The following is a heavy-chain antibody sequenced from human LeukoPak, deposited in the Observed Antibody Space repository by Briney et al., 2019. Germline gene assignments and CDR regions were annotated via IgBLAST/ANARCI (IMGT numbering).Heavy chain of an antibody. CDR2: IWYDGSNK. J-gene: IGHJ4*02. CDR3: ARSRYCSSTSCYGFLDY. CDR1: GFTFSTYG. V-gene: IGHV3-33*01. D-gene: IGHD2-2*01. Sequence: PGGSLRLSCAASGFTFSTYGMHWVRQAPGKGLLWVAVIWYDGSNKQYADSVKGRFTISRDNSKNTLYLQMNSLRAEDTAVYYCARSRYCSSTSCYGFLDYWGQGTLVTVSS.